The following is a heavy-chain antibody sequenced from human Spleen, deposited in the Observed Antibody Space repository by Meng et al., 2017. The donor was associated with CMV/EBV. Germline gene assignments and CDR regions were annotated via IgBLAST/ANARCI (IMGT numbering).Heavy chain of an antibody. CDR3: TRGRWSTITYELFWHFDL. V-gene: IGHV4-31*02. D-gene: IGHD6-13*01. CDR2: MYDNGNS. Sequence: ITSRGYYWTWIRQHPGRGLEWIGYMYDNGNSHYNPTLSGRVTISLVGTSKNQFSLKLTSVTAADTAVYYCTRGRWSTITYELFWHFDLWGRGALVTVSS. J-gene: IGHJ2*01. CDR1: ITSRGYY.